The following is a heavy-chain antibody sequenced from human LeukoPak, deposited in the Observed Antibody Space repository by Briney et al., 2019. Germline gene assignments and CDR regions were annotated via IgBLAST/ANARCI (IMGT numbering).Heavy chain of an antibody. CDR3: ARILVGAFDY. CDR2: LYYTGIT. V-gene: IGHV4-59*08. J-gene: IGHJ4*02. Sequence: PSETLSLTCTVSGGSISSYYWSWIRQPPGKGLEWIGDLYYTGITSYNPFLKSRVTMSLDTSENQFSLKVRSVTAADTAVYYCARILVGAFDYWGQGTLVTVSS. CDR1: GGSISSYY. D-gene: IGHD1-26*01.